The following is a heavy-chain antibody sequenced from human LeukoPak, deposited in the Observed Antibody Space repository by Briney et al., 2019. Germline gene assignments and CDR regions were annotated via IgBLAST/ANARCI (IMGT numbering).Heavy chain of an antibody. J-gene: IGHJ5*02. CDR3: ARGVEMATINWFDP. Sequence: RASVKVSCRASGGTFSSYAISWVRQAPGQGLEWMGGIIPILGTANYAQKFQGRVTITTDESTSTAYMELSSLRSEDTAVYYCARGVEMATINWFDPWGQGTLVTVSS. D-gene: IGHD5-24*01. V-gene: IGHV1-69*05. CDR2: IIPILGTA. CDR1: GGTFSSYA.